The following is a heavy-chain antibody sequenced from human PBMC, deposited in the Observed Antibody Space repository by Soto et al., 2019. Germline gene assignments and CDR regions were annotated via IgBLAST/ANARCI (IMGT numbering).Heavy chain of an antibody. CDR3: AREPTSGYHYAHLFQKYYVDS. V-gene: IGHV1-8*01. Sequence: QVQLVQSGAEVKKPGASVKVSCKASGYTFTSYDINWVRQATGQGLEWMGWMNPTSGNTGDAQKFQGRVTMTRNTPLSPGYMQLSSLKSEDQAVYYCAREPTSGYHYAHLFQKYYVDSGGHVTLVTVSA. J-gene: IGHJ4*01. CDR1: GYTFTSYD. D-gene: IGHD3-22*01. CDR2: MNPTSGNT.